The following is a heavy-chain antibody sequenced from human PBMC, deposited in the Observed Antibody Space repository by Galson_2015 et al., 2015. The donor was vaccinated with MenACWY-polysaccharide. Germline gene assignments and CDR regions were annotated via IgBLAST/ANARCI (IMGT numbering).Heavy chain of an antibody. CDR2: IYWNDDK. D-gene: IGHD3-16*01. CDR3: AHSRGGILVPFDY. J-gene: IGHJ4*02. CDR1: GFSLSNPGVS. V-gene: IGHV2-5*01. Sequence: ALVKPTQTLTLTCTFSGFSLSNPGVSLAWLRQPPGRALEWLALIYWNDDKHYSPSLGSRLTITKDTSKNQVVLTMTNLDPVDTATYFCAHSRGGILVPFDYWGQGALVTVSS.